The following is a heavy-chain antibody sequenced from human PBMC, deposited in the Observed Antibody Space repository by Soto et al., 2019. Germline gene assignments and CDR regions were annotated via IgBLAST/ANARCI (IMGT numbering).Heavy chain of an antibody. CDR2: IYWDDDK. CDR1: GFSLSTSGVG. Sequence: SGPTLVNPTQTLTLTCSVSGFSLSTSGVGVGWIRQSPGKALEWLALIYWDDDKRYRPSLKDRLIITKDTSKNQVVLAMTNVGPVDTATYSCARRPPVNLNYFESWGQGTLVSVSS. V-gene: IGHV2-5*02. CDR3: ARRPPVNLNYFES. J-gene: IGHJ4*02.